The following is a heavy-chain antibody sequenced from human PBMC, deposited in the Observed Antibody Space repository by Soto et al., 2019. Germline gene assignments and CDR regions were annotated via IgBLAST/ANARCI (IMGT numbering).Heavy chain of an antibody. Sequence: GGSLRLSCAASGFTFSSYGMHWVRQAPGKGLEWVAVIWYDGSNKYYADSVKGRFTISRDNSKNTLYLQMNSLRAEDTAVYYCARGPLSYYDILTGYYSARGIYYFDYWGQGTLVTVSS. V-gene: IGHV3-33*01. CDR3: ARGPLSYYDILTGYYSARGIYYFDY. CDR1: GFTFSSYG. J-gene: IGHJ4*02. D-gene: IGHD3-9*01. CDR2: IWYDGSNK.